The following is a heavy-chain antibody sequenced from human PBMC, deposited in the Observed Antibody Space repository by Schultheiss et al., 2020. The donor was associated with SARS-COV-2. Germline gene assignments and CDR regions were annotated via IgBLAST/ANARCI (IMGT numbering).Heavy chain of an antibody. J-gene: IGHJ5*02. V-gene: IGHV3-23*01. CDR1: GFTFSDHY. CDR2: ISGSGGST. Sequence: GGSLRLSCAASGFTFSDHYMDWVRQAPGKGLEWVSAISGSGGSTYYADSVKGRFTISRDNSKNTLYLQMNSLRAEDTAVYYCAREGVGYNWNYGYNWFDPWGQGTLVTVSS. CDR3: AREGVGYNWNYGYNWFDP. D-gene: IGHD1-7*01.